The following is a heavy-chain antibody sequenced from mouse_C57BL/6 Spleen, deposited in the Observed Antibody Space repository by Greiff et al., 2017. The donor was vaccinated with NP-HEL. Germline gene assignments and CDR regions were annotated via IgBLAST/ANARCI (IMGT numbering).Heavy chain of an antibody. CDR1: GYTFTNYW. CDR3: ARWILRPGYFDY. J-gene: IGHJ2*01. CDR2: IYPGGGYT. D-gene: IGHD1-2*01. Sequence: VQLQQSGAELVRPGTSVKMSCKASGYTFTNYWIGWAKQRPGHGLAWLGDIYPGGGYTNYTEKFKGKATLTADKSSSTAYMQFSSLTSEDSAIYYCARWILRPGYFDYWGQGTTLTVSS. V-gene: IGHV1-63*01.